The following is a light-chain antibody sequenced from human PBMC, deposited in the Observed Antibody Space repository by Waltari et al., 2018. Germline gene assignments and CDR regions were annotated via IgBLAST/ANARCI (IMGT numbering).Light chain of an antibody. CDR2: YVT. Sequence: QSALTQPASVSWAPDQSITISYTGTNSGIGGFNYLYLYQHHPGQAPTLILYYVTKRPSGVSDRFSGAKSGNTGSLSISGLHTDDEADSYSFSYPITRTLVFGGGTKLTVL. CDR1: NSGIGGFNY. V-gene: IGLV2-14*03. J-gene: IGLJ2*01. CDR3: FSYPITRTLV.